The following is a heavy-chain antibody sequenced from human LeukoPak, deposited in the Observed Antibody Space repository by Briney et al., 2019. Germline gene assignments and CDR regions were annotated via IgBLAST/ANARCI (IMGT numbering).Heavy chain of an antibody. CDR1: GFTFSSYW. D-gene: IGHD4-17*01. Sequence: GGSLRLSCAASGFTFSSYWMSWVRQAPGKGLEWVANIKQDGSEKYYVDSVKGRFTISRDNAKNSLYLQMNSLRAEDTAVYCCARVRGFMTTVTTPEGYYFDYWGQGTLVTVSS. CDR3: ARVRGFMTTVTTPEGYYFDY. J-gene: IGHJ4*02. V-gene: IGHV3-7*01. CDR2: IKQDGSEK.